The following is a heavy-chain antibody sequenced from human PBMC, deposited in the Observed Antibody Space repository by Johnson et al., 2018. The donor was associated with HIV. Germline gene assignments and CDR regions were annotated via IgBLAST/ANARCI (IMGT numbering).Heavy chain of an antibody. J-gene: IGHJ3*02. V-gene: IGHV3-30*14. CDR3: AREGQDYVWESNGGLDI. CDR2: ISYHGSKK. Sequence: QVQLVESGGGVVQPGRSLRLSCAASGFTFNRYAMHWVRQAPGKGLEWAAVISYHGSKKYYADTVKGRFTISRDNSKTTLILQMNSLRPEDTALYYCAREGQDYVWESNGGLDIWGRGTMVTVSS. D-gene: IGHD3-16*01. CDR1: GFTFNRYA.